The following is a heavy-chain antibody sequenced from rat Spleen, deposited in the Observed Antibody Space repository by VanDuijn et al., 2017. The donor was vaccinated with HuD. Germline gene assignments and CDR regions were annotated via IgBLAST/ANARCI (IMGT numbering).Heavy chain of an antibody. Sequence: EVQLVESGGGSVQPGRSLRLSCAASGSTFHYDDMAWVRQAPTKGLEWVASISSRGGTTYYRDSVRGRFTVSRDNAKSTLYLQMDSLRSEDTAIYYCARPTTGIPFNYWGQGVMVTVSS. V-gene: IGHV5S23*01. D-gene: IGHD1-9*01. CDR1: GSTFHYDD. CDR2: ISSRGGTT. J-gene: IGHJ2*01. CDR3: ARPTTGIPFNY.